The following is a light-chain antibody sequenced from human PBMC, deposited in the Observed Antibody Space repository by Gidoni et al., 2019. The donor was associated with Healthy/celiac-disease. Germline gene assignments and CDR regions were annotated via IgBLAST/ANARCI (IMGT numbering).Light chain of an antibody. CDR1: QSVSSY. CDR2: DAS. Sequence: EIVLTQSPATLSVSPGERATLSCRASQSVSSYLAWYQQKPGQAPRLLIYDASTRATGIPARFSGSGSGTDFTLTISSLEPEDFAVYYCQQRSNWPPRTFGQGTKVEIK. V-gene: IGKV3-11*01. J-gene: IGKJ1*01. CDR3: QQRSNWPPRT.